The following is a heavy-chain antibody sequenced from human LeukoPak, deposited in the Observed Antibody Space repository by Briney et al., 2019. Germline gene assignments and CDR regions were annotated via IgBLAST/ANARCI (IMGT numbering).Heavy chain of an antibody. J-gene: IGHJ4*02. CDR2: ITYSSIYI. D-gene: IGHD3-9*01. CDR1: GFTFNAYS. Sequence: GGSLRLSCAASGFTFNAYSMNWVRQAPGKGLEWVSSITYSSIYIYYADSLKGRFTISRDNAKNSLYLQMNSLRAEDTAVYYCARGSLIDYWGQGTLVSVSS. V-gene: IGHV3-21*01. CDR3: ARGSLIDY.